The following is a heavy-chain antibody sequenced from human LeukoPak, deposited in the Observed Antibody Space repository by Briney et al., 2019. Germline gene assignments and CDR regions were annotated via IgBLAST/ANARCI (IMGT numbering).Heavy chain of an antibody. CDR1: GGSISSYY. V-gene: IGHV4-34*01. J-gene: IGHJ5*02. CDR2: INHSGST. Sequence: PSETLSLTCTVSGGSISSYYWSWIRQPPGKGLEWIGEINHSGSTNYNPSLKSRVTISVDTSKNQFSLKLSSVTAADTAVYYCARGLRGSNWFDPWGQGTLVTVSS. CDR3: ARGLRGSNWFDP.